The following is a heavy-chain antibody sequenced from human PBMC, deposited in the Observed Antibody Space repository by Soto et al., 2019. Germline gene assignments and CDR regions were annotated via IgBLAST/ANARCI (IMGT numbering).Heavy chain of an antibody. Sequence: LRLSCSVSGITFSSYSMTWVRQAPGKGLEWVSSISSSSSNIYYADSLKGRFTISRDNAKNSLYLQMNSLRAEDTAVYYCARDGAYSGSPHDAFAIWGKGTMVTVS. CDR1: GITFSSYS. D-gene: IGHD1-26*01. CDR2: ISSSSSNI. CDR3: ARDGAYSGSPHDAFAI. V-gene: IGHV3-21*01. J-gene: IGHJ3*02.